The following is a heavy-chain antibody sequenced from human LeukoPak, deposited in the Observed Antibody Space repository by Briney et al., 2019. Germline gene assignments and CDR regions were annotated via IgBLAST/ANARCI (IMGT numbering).Heavy chain of an antibody. D-gene: IGHD1-26*01. J-gene: IGHJ3*02. Sequence: PGGSLRLSCAASGFTFSSYSMNWVRQAPGKGLEWVSSISSSSSYIYYADSVKGRFTISRDNSKNTLYPQMNSLRAEDTAVYYCARGGSYLSAFDIWGQGTMVTVSS. CDR1: GFTFSSYS. CDR3: ARGGSYLSAFDI. V-gene: IGHV3-21*04. CDR2: ISSSSSYI.